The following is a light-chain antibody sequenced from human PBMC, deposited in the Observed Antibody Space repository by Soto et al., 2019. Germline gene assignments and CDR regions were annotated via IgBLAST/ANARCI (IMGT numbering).Light chain of an antibody. CDR3: QQSYKMPS. CDR1: RNVSIY. V-gene: IGKV1-39*01. J-gene: IGKJ5*01. CDR2: ATS. Sequence: EIPLTQSPSSLAASVGERLTLTCRASRNVSIYLNWYQHKPGKGPTLLIHATSNLQIGVPSRFSSSGSGTEFTLTISSLEPEDFGTYYCQQSYKMPSFGQGTRLEIK.